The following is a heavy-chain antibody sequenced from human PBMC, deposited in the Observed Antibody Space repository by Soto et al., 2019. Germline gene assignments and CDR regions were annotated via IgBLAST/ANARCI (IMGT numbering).Heavy chain of an antibody. Sequence: EVQLVESGGGLVQPGGSLRLSCGASGFTFSTYWMSWVRQAPGKGLEWVANIKGDGSEKNYVDSVKGRFTISRDNADNSLSLQMNSLRAEDTAVYHCAMGGHIDFCGPGTLVTVSS. V-gene: IGHV3-7*01. D-gene: IGHD3-16*01. CDR3: AMGGHIDF. CDR1: GFTFSTYW. J-gene: IGHJ4*02. CDR2: IKGDGSEK.